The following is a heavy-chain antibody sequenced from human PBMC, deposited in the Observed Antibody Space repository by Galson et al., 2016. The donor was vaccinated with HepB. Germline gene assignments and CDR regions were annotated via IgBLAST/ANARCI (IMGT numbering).Heavy chain of an antibody. CDR2: ISTYHGDR. CDR1: GYTFPSYG. Sequence: VKVSCKASGYTFPSYGISWVRQAPGQGLEWTGWISTYHGDRHHAQNLQGIVTMTTDTSTTTAYMELRTLRSDDTAMYYCARDWYCSAGSCYDAFDIWGQGTMVTVSS. CDR3: ARDWYCSAGSCYDAFDI. D-gene: IGHD2-15*01. J-gene: IGHJ3*02. V-gene: IGHV1-18*01.